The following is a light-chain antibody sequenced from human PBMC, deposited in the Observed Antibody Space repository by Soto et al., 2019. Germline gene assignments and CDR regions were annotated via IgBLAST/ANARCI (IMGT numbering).Light chain of an antibody. Sequence: QSVLTQPPSASGTPGQRVTISCSGSSANIGSNAVSWYQQLPGTAPKLLIYGNDQRPSGVPARLSGSKSGTSASLAIGGLQSEDEADYYCESGDDSLSGWVFGGGTKLTVL. J-gene: IGLJ3*02. CDR1: SANIGSNA. CDR2: GND. CDR3: ESGDDSLSGWV. V-gene: IGLV1-44*01.